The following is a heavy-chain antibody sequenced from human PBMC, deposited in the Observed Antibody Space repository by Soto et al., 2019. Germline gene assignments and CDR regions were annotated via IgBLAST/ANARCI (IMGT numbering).Heavy chain of an antibody. CDR1: GGSISSGGYY. CDR3: ARDAPRYSGYGRGYFDY. Sequence: PSETLSLTCTVSGGSISSGGYYWSWIRQHPGKGLEWIGYIYYSGSTYYNPSLKSRVTISVDTSKNQFSLKLSSVTAADTAVYYCARDAPRYSGYGRGYFDYWGQGTLVTVSS. CDR2: IYYSGST. V-gene: IGHV4-31*03. D-gene: IGHD5-12*01. J-gene: IGHJ4*02.